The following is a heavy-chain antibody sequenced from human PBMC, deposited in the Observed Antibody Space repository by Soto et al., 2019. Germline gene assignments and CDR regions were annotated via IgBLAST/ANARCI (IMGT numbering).Heavy chain of an antibody. D-gene: IGHD2-15*01. J-gene: IGHJ6*03. V-gene: IGHV1-8*01. CDR2: MNPNSGNT. CDR3: ARFDKSSRYCSGGSCYSRTYYYYYMDV. Sequence: ASVKVSCKASGYTFTSYDINWVRQATGQGLEWMGWMNPNSGNTGYAQKFQGRVTMTRNTSISTAYMELSSLRSEDTAVYYCARFDKSSRYCSGGSCYSRTYYYYYMDVWGKGNTVTVSS. CDR1: GYTFTSYD.